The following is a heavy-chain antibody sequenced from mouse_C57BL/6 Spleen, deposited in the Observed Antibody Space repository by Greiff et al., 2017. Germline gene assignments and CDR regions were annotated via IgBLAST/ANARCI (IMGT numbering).Heavy chain of an antibody. CDR3: ARLSITTVVAGFDY. J-gene: IGHJ2*01. D-gene: IGHD1-1*01. V-gene: IGHV5-6*01. CDR2: ISSGGSYT. CDR1: GFTFSSYG. Sequence: EVKLMESGGDLVKPGGSLKLSCAASGFTFSSYGMSWVRQTPDKRLEWVATISSGGSYTYYPDSVKGRFTISRDNAKNTLYLQMSSLKSEDTAMYYCARLSITTVVAGFDYWGQGTTLTVSS.